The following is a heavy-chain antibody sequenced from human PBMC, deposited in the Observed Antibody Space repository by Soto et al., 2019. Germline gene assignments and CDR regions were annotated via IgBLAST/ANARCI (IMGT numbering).Heavy chain of an antibody. D-gene: IGHD2-8*01. Sequence: ASVKVSCKASGYTFTSYGISWVRQAPGQGLEWMGWISAYNGNTNYAQKLQGRVTMTTDTSTSTAYMELRSLRSDDTAVYYCARYHGSNGLYYYGMDVWGQGTTVTVSS. J-gene: IGHJ6*02. CDR2: ISAYNGNT. V-gene: IGHV1-18*01. CDR1: GYTFTSYG. CDR3: ARYHGSNGLYYYGMDV.